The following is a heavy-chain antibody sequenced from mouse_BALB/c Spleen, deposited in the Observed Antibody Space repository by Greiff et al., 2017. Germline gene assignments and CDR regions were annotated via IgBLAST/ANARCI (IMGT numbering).Heavy chain of an antibody. V-gene: IGHV5-9-4*01. CDR2: ISSGGSYT. J-gene: IGHJ4*01. CDR3: ARDKYGNYGAMDY. D-gene: IGHD2-10*02. Sequence: EVKLVESGGGLVKPGGSLKLSCAASGFTFSSYAMSWVRQSPEKRLEWVAEISSGGSYTYYPDTVTGRFTISRDNAKNTLYLEMSSLRSEDTAMYYCARDKYGNYGAMDYWGQGTSVTVSS. CDR1: GFTFSSYA.